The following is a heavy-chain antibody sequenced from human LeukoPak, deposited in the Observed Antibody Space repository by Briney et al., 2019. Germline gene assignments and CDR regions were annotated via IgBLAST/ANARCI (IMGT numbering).Heavy chain of an antibody. Sequence: GASVTVSCTASGGTFSSYAISWVRQAPGQGLEWMGGIIPIFGTANYAQKFQGRVTITADESTSTAYMELSSLRSEDTAVYYCARTISSSQYYFDYWGQGTLVTVSS. D-gene: IGHD6-6*01. CDR1: GGTFSSYA. CDR2: IIPIFGTA. J-gene: IGHJ4*02. CDR3: ARTISSSQYYFDY. V-gene: IGHV1-69*01.